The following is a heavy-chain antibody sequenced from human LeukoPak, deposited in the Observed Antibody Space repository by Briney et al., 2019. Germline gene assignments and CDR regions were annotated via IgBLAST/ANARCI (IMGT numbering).Heavy chain of an antibody. CDR2: IRSNSDGGTI. CDR3: ATDFYDST. J-gene: IGHJ5*02. CDR1: GFTFSNAW. Sequence: GGSLRLSCATSGFTFSNAWMNWVRQAPGKGLEWVGRIRSNSDGGTIDYAAPVKGGFTLSRDDSKTTLYLQMNSLQTEDTAVYYCATDFYDSTWGQGTLVTVSS. V-gene: IGHV3-15*07. D-gene: IGHD3-22*01.